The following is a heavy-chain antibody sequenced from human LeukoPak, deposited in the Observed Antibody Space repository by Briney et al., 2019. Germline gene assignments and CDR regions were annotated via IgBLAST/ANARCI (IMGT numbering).Heavy chain of an antibody. CDR2: IYSGGST. J-gene: IGHJ4*02. V-gene: IGHV3-53*01. CDR3: GAFYDSGGYHDY. D-gene: IGHD3-22*01. Sequence: GGSLRLSCAASGFTVGSNHMSWVRQAPGKGLEWVSVIYSGGSTSYTDSVKGRFTISRDNSKNTLYLQMNSLRAEDTAVYYCGAFYDSGGYHDYWGQGTLVTVSS. CDR1: GFTVGSNH.